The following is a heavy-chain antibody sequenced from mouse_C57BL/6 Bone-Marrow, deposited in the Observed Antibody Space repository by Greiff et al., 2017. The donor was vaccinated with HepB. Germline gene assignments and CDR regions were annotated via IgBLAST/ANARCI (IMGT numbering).Heavy chain of an antibody. Sequence: QVQLQQSGAELVRPGTSVKVSCKASGYAFTNYLIEWVKQRPGQGLEWIGVINPGSGGTNYNEKFKGKATLTAEKSSSNAYMQLSSLTSEDSAVYCCARRGYYCAMDYWGQGTSVTVSS. J-gene: IGHJ4*01. CDR1: GYAFTNYL. CDR3: ARRGYYCAMDY. V-gene: IGHV1-54*01. D-gene: IGHD2-3*01. CDR2: INPGSGGT.